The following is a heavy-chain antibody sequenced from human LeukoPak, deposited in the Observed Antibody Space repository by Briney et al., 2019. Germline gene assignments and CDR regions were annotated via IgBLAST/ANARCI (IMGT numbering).Heavy chain of an antibody. Sequence: SVKVSCKASGYTFTSYDINWVRQAPGQGLEWMGGIIPIFGTANYAQKFQGRVTITADESTSTAYMELSSLRSEDTAVYYCARAMDIVVVPAAMDYYYYYMDVWGKGTTVTVSS. CDR2: IIPIFGTA. D-gene: IGHD2-2*03. J-gene: IGHJ6*03. V-gene: IGHV1-69*13. CDR3: ARAMDIVVVPAAMDYYYYYMDV. CDR1: GYTFTSYD.